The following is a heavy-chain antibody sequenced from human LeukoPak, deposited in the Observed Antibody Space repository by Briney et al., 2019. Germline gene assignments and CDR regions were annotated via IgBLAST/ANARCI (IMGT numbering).Heavy chain of an antibody. D-gene: IGHD3-10*01. CDR3: ARDAPAGY. V-gene: IGHV3-30*02. J-gene: IGHJ4*02. Sequence: GGSLRLSCAASGFNYRNYGMHWVRQAPGKGLEWVTFIRYDGSNDGGKNYYADSVKGRFTISRDNAKNSLYLQMNSLRAEDTAVYYCARDAPAGYWGQGTLVTVSS. CDR2: IRYDGSNDGGKN. CDR1: GFNYRNYG.